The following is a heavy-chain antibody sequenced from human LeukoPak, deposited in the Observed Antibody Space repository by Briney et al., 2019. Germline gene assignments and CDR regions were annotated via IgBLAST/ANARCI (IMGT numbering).Heavy chain of an antibody. CDR2: IKQDGSEK. Sequence: GGSLRLSCAASGFTFSSYWMSWVRQAPGKGLERVANIKQDGSEKYYVDSVKGRFTISRDNAKNSLYLQMNSLRAEDTAVYYCARDRHYYYDSSGYYWSFWGQGALVTVSS. D-gene: IGHD3-22*01. J-gene: IGHJ4*02. CDR3: ARDRHYYYDSSGYYWSF. V-gene: IGHV3-7*01. CDR1: GFTFSSYW.